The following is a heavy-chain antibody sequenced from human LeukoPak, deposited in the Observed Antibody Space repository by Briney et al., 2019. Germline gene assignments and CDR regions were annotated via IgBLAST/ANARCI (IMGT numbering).Heavy chain of an antibody. V-gene: IGHV3-9*01. D-gene: IGHD6-19*01. J-gene: IGHJ4*02. CDR2: ISWNSGSI. CDR3: AKDNRRHYTSGPNPDSLH. Sequence: GGSPRLSCAGSGFIFNNYAMHWVRQPPGKGLEWVSGISWNSGSIDYADSVKGRFTISRDNAKNSLYLQMNSLRVEDTAFYYCAKDNRRHYTSGPNPDSLHWGQGALVTVSS. CDR1: GFIFNNYA.